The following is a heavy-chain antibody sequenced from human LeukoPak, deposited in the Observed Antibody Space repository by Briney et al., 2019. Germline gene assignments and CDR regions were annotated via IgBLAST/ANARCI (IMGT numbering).Heavy chain of an antibody. CDR1: GFTVSSNY. V-gene: IGHV3-21*06. Sequence: PGGSLRLSCAASGFTVSSNYMSWVRQAPGKGLEWVSAISGSGGSTYYADSVEGRFTVSRDNAKNSLYLQMNSLRAEDTAVYYCARGRYYDSSTYSEYSGMDVWGQGTTVTVSS. D-gene: IGHD3-22*01. CDR2: ISGSGGST. J-gene: IGHJ6*02. CDR3: ARGRYYDSSTYSEYSGMDV.